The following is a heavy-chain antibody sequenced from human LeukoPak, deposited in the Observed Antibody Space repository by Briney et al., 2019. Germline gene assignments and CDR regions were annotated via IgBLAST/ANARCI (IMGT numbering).Heavy chain of an antibody. V-gene: IGHV4-34*01. J-gene: IGHJ3*01. CDR2: INHSGST. CDR1: GGSFNDYY. D-gene: IGHD6-13*01. Sequence: SETLSLTCAVYGGSFNDYYWTWIRQPPGRGLEWIGEINHSGSTNYNPSLKSRVTISVDTSKNQFSLKLSSVTVADTAVYYCARGGSSSWHGDAFDFWSQGRWVTVSS. CDR3: ARGGSSSWHGDAFDF.